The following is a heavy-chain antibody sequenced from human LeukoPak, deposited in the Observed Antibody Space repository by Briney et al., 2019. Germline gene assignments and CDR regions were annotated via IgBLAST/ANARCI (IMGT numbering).Heavy chain of an antibody. V-gene: IGHV3-30*04. CDR3: ASLYGSGSFDAFDI. CDR1: GFTFSSYA. CDR2: ISYDGSNK. J-gene: IGHJ3*02. Sequence: GRSLRLSCAASGFTFSSYAMHWVRQAPGKGLEWVAVISYDGSNKYYADSVKGRFTISRDNSKNTLYLQMNSLRAEDTAVYYCASLYGSGSFDAFDIWGQGTMVTVSS. D-gene: IGHD3-10*01.